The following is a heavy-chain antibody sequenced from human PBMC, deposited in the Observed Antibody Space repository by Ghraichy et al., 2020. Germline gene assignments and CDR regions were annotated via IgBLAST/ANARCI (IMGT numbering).Heavy chain of an antibody. CDR1: GGSISSGGYS. Sequence: SETLSLTCAVSGGSISSGGYSWSWIRQPPGKGLEWIGYIYHSGSTYYNPSLKSRVTISVDRSKNQFSLKLSSVTAADTAVYYCARLNGAGDASNWFDPWGQGTLVTVSS. V-gene: IGHV4-30-2*01. D-gene: IGHD7-27*01. CDR3: ARLNGAGDASNWFDP. CDR2: IYHSGST. J-gene: IGHJ5*02.